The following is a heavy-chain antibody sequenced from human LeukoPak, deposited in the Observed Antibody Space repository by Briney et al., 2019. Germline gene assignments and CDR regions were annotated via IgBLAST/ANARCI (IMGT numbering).Heavy chain of an antibody. J-gene: IGHJ6*03. CDR1: GGSISGHY. CDR2: IFYSGNT. D-gene: IGHD2-2*01. V-gene: IGHV4-59*11. Sequence: KPSETLSLTCTVSGGSISGHYWSWIRQPPGKGLEWIGYIFYSGNTNYNPSLKSRVTISVDTSKNQFSLMLSSVTAADTAVYYCAREGYCSSTSCRENYMDVWGKGTTVTVSS. CDR3: AREGYCSSTSCRENYMDV.